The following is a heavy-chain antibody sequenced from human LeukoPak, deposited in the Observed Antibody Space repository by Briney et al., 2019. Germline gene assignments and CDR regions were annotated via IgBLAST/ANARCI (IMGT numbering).Heavy chain of an antibody. J-gene: IGHJ4*02. CDR3: ATYPLLENY. CDR1: GFTFSNYW. D-gene: IGHD2-15*01. Sequence: GGSLRLSCAASGFTFSNYWMNWVRQAPGKGLEYVSAISSNGGSTYYANSVKGRFTISRDNSKNTLYLQMGSLRAEDMAVYYCATYPLLENYWGQGTLVTVSS. CDR2: ISSNGGST. V-gene: IGHV3-64*01.